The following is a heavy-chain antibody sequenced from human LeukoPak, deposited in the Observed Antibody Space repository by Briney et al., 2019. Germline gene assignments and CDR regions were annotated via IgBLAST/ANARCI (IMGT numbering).Heavy chain of an antibody. CDR3: ARDPDYYDSSGYQTTHGMDV. D-gene: IGHD3-22*01. V-gene: IGHV1-69*01. CDR1: GGTFSSYA. Sequence: SVKVSCKPSGGTFSSYAIIWVRQAPGQGLKWMGGLTPIFGTANYAQKFQGRVTITADESTSTAYMELSSLRSEDTAVYYCARDPDYYDSSGYQTTHGMDVWGQGTTVTVSS. J-gene: IGHJ6*02. CDR2: LTPIFGTA.